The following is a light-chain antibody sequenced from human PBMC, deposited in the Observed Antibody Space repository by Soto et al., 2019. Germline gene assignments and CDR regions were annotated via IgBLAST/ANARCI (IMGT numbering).Light chain of an antibody. CDR1: SSDVGGYNY. J-gene: IGLJ1*01. V-gene: IGLV2-14*01. CDR2: EVN. CDR3: FSYTTSTTYV. Sequence: QSALTQPPSASGSPGQSVTISCTGTSSDVGGYNYVSWYQQHPGKAPKLMIFEVNNRPSGVSNRFSGSKSGSTASLTISDLQPEDEAEYYCFSYTTSTTYVFGSGTKLTVL.